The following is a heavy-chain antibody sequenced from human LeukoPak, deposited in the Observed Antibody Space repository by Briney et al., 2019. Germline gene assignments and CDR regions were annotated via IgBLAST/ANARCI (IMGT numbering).Heavy chain of an antibody. Sequence: ASVKVSCKASGFTFTGYYMHWVRQAPGQGLEWMGWVNPNSGGTKYAQKFRGRVSMTSATSISTAYMELSRLTSDDTAVYYCARDTYGGNWSLGYWGQGTLVTVSS. V-gene: IGHV1-2*02. J-gene: IGHJ4*02. CDR1: GFTFTGYY. D-gene: IGHD4-23*01. CDR2: VNPNSGGT. CDR3: ARDTYGGNWSLGY.